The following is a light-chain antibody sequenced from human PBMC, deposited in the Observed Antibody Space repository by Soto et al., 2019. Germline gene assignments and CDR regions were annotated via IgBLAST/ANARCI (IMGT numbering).Light chain of an antibody. V-gene: IGLV2-23*02. CDR2: EVN. J-gene: IGLJ2*01. CDR3: CSYAGSNSLI. Sequence: QSALTQPASVSGSPGQSITISCTGTNGDVGSYDLVSWYQRYPGEAPKLIIYEVNKRTSGISNRFSGSKSGNTASLTISGLQAEDEAEYDCCSYAGSNSLIFGGGTKLTVL. CDR1: NGDVGSYDL.